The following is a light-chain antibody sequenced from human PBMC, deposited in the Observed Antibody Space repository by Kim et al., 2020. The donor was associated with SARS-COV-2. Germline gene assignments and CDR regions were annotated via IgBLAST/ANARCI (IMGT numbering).Light chain of an antibody. CDR3: QQRSNWPLT. CDR1: QEISSY. J-gene: IGKJ4*01. Sequence: SLGERATLSCRASQEISSYLAWYQQRPGQAPKLLIYAASNLATGVASRFSGIGSWTDFTLTISSLQPEDFAVYYCQQRSNWPLTFGGGTKVDIK. CDR2: AAS. V-gene: IGKV3-11*01.